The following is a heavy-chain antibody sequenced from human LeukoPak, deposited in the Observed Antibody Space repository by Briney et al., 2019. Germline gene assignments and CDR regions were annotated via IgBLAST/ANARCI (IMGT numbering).Heavy chain of an antibody. CDR1: GFTFSSYG. J-gene: IGHJ4*02. Sequence: GSLRLSCAASGFTFSSYGMHWVRQAPGKGLEWVSRISSSGATTYYADSVKGRFTISRDNSKNTLYLQMNNLRGEDTAVYYCAKRGGSYGPFDYWGQGTLVTVSS. V-gene: IGHV3-23*01. CDR3: AKRGGSYGPFDY. CDR2: ISSSGATT. D-gene: IGHD1-26*01.